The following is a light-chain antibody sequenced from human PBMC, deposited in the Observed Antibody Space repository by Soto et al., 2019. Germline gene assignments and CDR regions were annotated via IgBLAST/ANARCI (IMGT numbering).Light chain of an antibody. CDR1: QSVSTKY. CDR3: QHYGSSPPDT. V-gene: IGKV3-20*01. J-gene: IGKJ2*01. CDR2: GTS. Sequence: EIVLMQSPGTLSLSLGERATLSCRASQSVSTKYVAWYQQKPGQAPSLLIYGTSNRAADVPDRFSGTGSGTDFSLTISRLEPEDFAVYYCQHYGSSPPDTFGQGTKLEI.